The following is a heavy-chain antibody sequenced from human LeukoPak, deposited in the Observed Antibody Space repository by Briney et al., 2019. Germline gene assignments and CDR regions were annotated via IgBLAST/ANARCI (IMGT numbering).Heavy chain of an antibody. CDR2: MSGSGGST. D-gene: IGHD3-16*01. CDR3: AKDREYSYVYDAFDF. J-gene: IGHJ3*01. V-gene: IGHV3-23*01. Sequence: GGSLRLSCAASGFTFSSYAMSWVRQAPGEGLEWVSGMSGSGGSTYYADPERGRFTISRENYKNTLFLQMNTLIAEDTAVYYCAKDREYSYVYDAFDFWGQGTLVTVSS. CDR1: GFTFSSYA.